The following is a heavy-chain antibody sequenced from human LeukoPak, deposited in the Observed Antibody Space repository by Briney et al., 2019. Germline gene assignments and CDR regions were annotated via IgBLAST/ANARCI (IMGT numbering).Heavy chain of an antibody. Sequence: GGSLRLSCAASGFTFSSYAMSWVRQAPGKGLEWVSAISGSGGSTYYADSVKGRFTISRDNSKNTLYLQMNSLRAEDTAVYYCARTYYYDSSGYYYYGYWGQGTLVTGSS. CDR3: ARTYYYDSSGYYYYGY. V-gene: IGHV3-23*01. CDR1: GFTFSSYA. J-gene: IGHJ4*02. CDR2: ISGSGGST. D-gene: IGHD3-22*01.